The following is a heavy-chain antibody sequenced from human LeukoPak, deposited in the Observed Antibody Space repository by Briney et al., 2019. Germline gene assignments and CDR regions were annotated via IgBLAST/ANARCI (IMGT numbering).Heavy chain of an antibody. Sequence: RGSLRLSCVPSGFTFSTYGIIWVRQAPGKGLQWVSYISSSYTPIYADSVRGRFTISRDNAKISLFLQTNRLSVDDTAVYCCASETGYIDYWGQGTLVTVSS. CDR2: ISSSYTPI. J-gene: IGHJ4*02. V-gene: IGHV3-48*01. CDR3: ASETGYIDY. D-gene: IGHD3-9*01. CDR1: GFTFSTYG.